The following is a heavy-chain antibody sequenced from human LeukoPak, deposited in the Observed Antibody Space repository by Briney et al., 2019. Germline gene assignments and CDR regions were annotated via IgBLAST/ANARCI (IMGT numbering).Heavy chain of an antibody. CDR1: GYTFTSFY. D-gene: IGHD6-19*01. CDR2: INPSGGST. J-gene: IGHJ4*02. CDR3: AKCRVSSSGSADY. Sequence: ASVTVSCTASGYTFTSFYVHWVRQVPGQGLEWMGYINPSGGSTTYAQKFQGRVTMTRDTSTSTVYMELSSLRCEDTAGYYCAKCRVSSSGSADYWGQGTLVTVSS. V-gene: IGHV1-46*01.